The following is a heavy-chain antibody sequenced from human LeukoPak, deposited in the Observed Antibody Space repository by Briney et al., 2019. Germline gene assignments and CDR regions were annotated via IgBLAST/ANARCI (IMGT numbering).Heavy chain of an antibody. J-gene: IGHJ4*02. Sequence: QPGRSLRLSCAASGFTFSSYGMHWVRQAPGKGLEWVAVISYDGSNKYYADSVKGRLTISRDNSKNTLYLQMNSLRAEDTAVYYCAKDFTRFGELLSPLHYWGQGTLVTVSS. V-gene: IGHV3-30*18. D-gene: IGHD3-10*01. CDR3: AKDFTRFGELLSPLHY. CDR1: GFTFSSYG. CDR2: ISYDGSNK.